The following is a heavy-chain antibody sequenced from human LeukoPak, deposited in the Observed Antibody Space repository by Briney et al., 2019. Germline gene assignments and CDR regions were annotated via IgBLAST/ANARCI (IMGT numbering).Heavy chain of an antibody. J-gene: IGHJ4*02. CDR3: AREGAGTLDY. CDR2: ISDSGGST. D-gene: IGHD1-1*01. Sequence: GGSLRLSCVVSGFTFNSYAMNWVRQAPGKGLEWVSAISDSGGSTYYADSVKGRFTISRDNSKNTLYLQMNSLRAEDTAVHYCAREGAGTLDYWGQGTLVTVSS. CDR1: GFTFNSYA. V-gene: IGHV3-23*01.